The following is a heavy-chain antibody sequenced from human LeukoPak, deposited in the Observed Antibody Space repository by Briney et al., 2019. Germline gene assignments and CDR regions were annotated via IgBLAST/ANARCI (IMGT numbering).Heavy chain of an antibody. Sequence: GGSLRLSCVTPGLRFNTYAMSWVRQAPRKGLEWVSAISAGGDETHYADSVKGRFTVSRDNSKNTLFLQMNSLRVEDTAVYYCAQDHLGFGDYWFGYWGQGTLVSVSS. CDR2: ISAGGDET. CDR3: AQDHLGFGDYWFGY. J-gene: IGHJ4*02. V-gene: IGHV3-23*01. D-gene: IGHD4-17*01. CDR1: GLRFNTYA.